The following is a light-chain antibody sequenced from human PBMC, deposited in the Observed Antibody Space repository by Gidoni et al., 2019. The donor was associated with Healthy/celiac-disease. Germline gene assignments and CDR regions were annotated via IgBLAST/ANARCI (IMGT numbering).Light chain of an antibody. Sequence: DIVLTQSPATLSWSPGERATLSCRASPSVSSYLAWYQQKPGQAPRLLIDDASNRATGIPVRFSGSGSGTDFTLTIRSLEPEDFAVYYCQQRSNWRAVGQGTKVEIK. CDR2: DAS. CDR3: QQRSNWRA. CDR1: PSVSSY. J-gene: IGKJ1*01. V-gene: IGKV3-11*01.